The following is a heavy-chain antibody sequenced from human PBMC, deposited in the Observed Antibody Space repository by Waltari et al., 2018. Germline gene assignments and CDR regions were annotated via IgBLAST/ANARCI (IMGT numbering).Heavy chain of an antibody. J-gene: IGHJ4*02. V-gene: IGHV3-7*01. Sequence: EVQLVESGGGLVQPGGSRSLSCAASGFTFSNNWMTWVRQAPGRGREWVANISQDGSEKYSVESVKGRFTISRDNAKNSLYLQLNSLGADDTAVYYCTRGGDDSSWYWRNWGQGTLVTVSS. CDR2: ISQDGSEK. D-gene: IGHD6-13*01. CDR1: GFTFSNNW. CDR3: TRGGDDSSWYWRN.